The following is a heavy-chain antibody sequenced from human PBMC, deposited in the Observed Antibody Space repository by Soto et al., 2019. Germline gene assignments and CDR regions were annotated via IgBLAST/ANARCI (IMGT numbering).Heavy chain of an antibody. D-gene: IGHD6-19*01. CDR2: VSHDGRNT. Sequence: VQLVESGGGVVQPGRSLRLSCAASGFTFSDYAMHWVRQAPGKGLEWVAVVSHDGRNTYYADSVKGRFTISRDSSKNTVSLEMTSLRADDTAVYYCAKGGRQWLVTSDFNYWGQGALVTVSS. CDR1: GFTFSDYA. J-gene: IGHJ4*02. V-gene: IGHV3-30*18. CDR3: AKGGRQWLVTSDFNY.